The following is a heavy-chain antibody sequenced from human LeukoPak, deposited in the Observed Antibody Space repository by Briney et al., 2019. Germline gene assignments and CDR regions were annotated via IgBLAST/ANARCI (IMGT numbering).Heavy chain of an antibody. Sequence: GGSLRLSCAASGFTFSNYGMHWVRQAPGKGLEWVTLISYDGSNKYYADSVKGRFTISRDNSKNTLYLQMNSLRAEDMAVYYCARGGEAPVDILTGYYNPHYYYYMDVWGKGTAVTISS. CDR1: GFTFSNYG. D-gene: IGHD3-9*01. V-gene: IGHV3-30*03. J-gene: IGHJ6*03. CDR2: ISYDGSNK. CDR3: ARGGEAPVDILTGYYNPHYYYYMDV.